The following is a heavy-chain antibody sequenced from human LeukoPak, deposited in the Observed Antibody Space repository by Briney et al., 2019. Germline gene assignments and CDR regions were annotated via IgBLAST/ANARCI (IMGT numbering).Heavy chain of an antibody. Sequence: GGSLRLSCAASGFTFSTYWMSWVRQAPGKGLEWVAVIKQDGTEKYYVDSVKGRFTISRDNAKNSLYLQMNSLTAEDTAVCYCARHDDFLSAYNYWGQGILVTVSS. J-gene: IGHJ4*02. CDR1: GFTFSTYW. D-gene: IGHD3-3*01. CDR2: IKQDGTEK. V-gene: IGHV3-7*03. CDR3: ARHDDFLSAYNY.